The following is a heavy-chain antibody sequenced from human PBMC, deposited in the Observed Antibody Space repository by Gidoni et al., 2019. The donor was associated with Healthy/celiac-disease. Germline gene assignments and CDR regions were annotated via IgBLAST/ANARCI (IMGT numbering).Heavy chain of an antibody. J-gene: IGHJ5*02. Sequence: QVQLQQSGPGLVKPSQTLSLTCAISGDSVSSNSAAWNWIRQSPSRGLEWLGRTYYRSKWYNDYAVSVKSRITINPDTSKNQFSLQLNSVTPEDTAVYYCARAGGSAVAGILGRSNWFDPWGQGTLVTVSS. CDR3: ARAGGSAVAGILGRSNWFDP. D-gene: IGHD6-19*01. CDR1: GDSVSSNSAA. V-gene: IGHV6-1*01. CDR2: TYYRSKWYN.